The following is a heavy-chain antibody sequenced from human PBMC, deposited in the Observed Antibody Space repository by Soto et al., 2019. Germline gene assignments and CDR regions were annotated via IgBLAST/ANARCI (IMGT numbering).Heavy chain of an antibody. J-gene: IGHJ4*02. CDR2: IKQDGSEK. Sequence: PGGSLRLSCAASGFTFSSYWMSWVRQAPGKGLEWVANIKQDGSEKYYVDSVKGRFTISRDNAKNSLYLQMNSLRAEDTAVYYCARGDRSSWNNYFDYWGQGTPVTVSS. CDR1: GFTFSSYW. D-gene: IGHD6-13*01. CDR3: ARGDRSSWNNYFDY. V-gene: IGHV3-7*01.